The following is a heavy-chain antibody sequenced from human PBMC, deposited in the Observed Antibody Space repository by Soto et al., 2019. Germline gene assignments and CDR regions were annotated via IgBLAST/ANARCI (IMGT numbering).Heavy chain of an antibody. CDR3: ARSVGGSNVNFDY. J-gene: IGHJ4*02. D-gene: IGHD3-10*01. CDR1: GYTFTSYD. V-gene: IGHV1-8*01. Sequence: QVPLVQSGAEVRPPGASVKVSCKASGYTFTSYDINWVRQATGQGPEWMGWMNPDSGNTGYVQKFQGRVTMTRNTAISTAYMELSSLRSEDTAVYYCARSVGGSNVNFDYWGQGTLVTVSS. CDR2: MNPDSGNT.